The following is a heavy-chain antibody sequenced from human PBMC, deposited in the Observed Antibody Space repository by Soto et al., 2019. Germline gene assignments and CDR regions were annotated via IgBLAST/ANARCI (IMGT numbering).Heavy chain of an antibody. J-gene: IGHJ4*02. D-gene: IGHD3-3*01. CDR1: GGSISSYY. V-gene: IGHV4-59*08. CDR2: IYYSGST. CDR3: ARSHNFWSGPDY. Sequence: PSETLSLTCTVSGGSISSYYRSWIRQPPGKGLEWIGYIYYSGSTNYSPSLKSRVTISVDTSKSQFSLKLSSVTAADTAVYYCARSHNFWSGPDYWGQGTLVTVSS.